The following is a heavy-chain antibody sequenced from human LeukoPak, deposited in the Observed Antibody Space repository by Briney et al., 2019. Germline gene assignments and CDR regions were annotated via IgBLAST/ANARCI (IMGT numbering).Heavy chain of an antibody. J-gene: IGHJ6*02. CDR1: GGSISSYY. CDR2: IYYSGST. D-gene: IGHD6-13*01. V-gene: IGHV4-59*01. Sequence: SETLSLTCTVSGGSISSYYWSWIRQPPGKGLEWIGYIYYSGSTNYNPSLKSRVTISVDTSKNQFSLKLSSVTAADTAVYYCARGPNSSSWYGYYYYGMGVWGQGTTVTVSS. CDR3: ARGPNSSSWYGYYYYGMGV.